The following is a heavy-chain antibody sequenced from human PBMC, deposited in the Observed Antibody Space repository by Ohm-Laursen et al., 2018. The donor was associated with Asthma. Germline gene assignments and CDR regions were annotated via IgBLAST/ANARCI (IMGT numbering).Heavy chain of an antibody. CDR3: AAPRRSSDSSGYWIASDAFDI. Sequence: GASVKVSCKASGFTFTSSAVQWVRQARGQRLEWIGWIVVGSGNTNYAQKFQERVTITRDMSTSTAYMELSSLRSEDTAVYYCAAPRRSSDSSGYWIASDAFDIWGQGTMVTVSS. CDR2: IVVGSGNT. CDR1: GFTFTSSA. J-gene: IGHJ3*02. D-gene: IGHD3-22*01. V-gene: IGHV1-58*01.